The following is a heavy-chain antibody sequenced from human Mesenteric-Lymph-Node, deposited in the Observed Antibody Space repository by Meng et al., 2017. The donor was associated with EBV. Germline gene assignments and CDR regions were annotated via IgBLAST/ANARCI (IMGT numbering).Heavy chain of an antibody. CDR2: IKRSDGST. CDR1: GFTFTSFH. J-gene: IGHJ4*02. V-gene: IGHV1-46*01. Sequence: VLLVEAGAEVKKPGASVKVSGKASGFTFTSFHRHGVRQAPGQGLEWMGIIKRSDGSTGYAQRFQGRVTMTSESSTSTVYMELSSLKSEDTAVYFCARGLDWGSPFDYWGQGTLVTVSS. CDR3: ARGLDWGSPFDY. D-gene: IGHD3/OR15-3a*01.